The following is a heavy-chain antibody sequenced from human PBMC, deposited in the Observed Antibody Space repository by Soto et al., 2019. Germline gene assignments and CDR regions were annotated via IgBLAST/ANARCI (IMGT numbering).Heavy chain of an antibody. CDR2: INAGNGNT. J-gene: IGHJ5*02. Sequence: GASVKVSCKASGYTFTSYAMHWVRQAPGQRLEWMGWINAGNGNTKYSQKFQGRVTITRDTSASTAYMELSSLRSEDTAVYYCAFVHCSSTSCLNWFDPWGQGTLVTVSS. CDR1: GYTFTSYA. V-gene: IGHV1-3*01. CDR3: AFVHCSSTSCLNWFDP. D-gene: IGHD2-2*01.